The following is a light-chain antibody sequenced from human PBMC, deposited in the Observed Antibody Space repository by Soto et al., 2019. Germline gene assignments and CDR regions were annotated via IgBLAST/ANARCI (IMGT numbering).Light chain of an antibody. CDR2: GAS. CDR1: QSVSSN. J-gene: IGKJ5*01. Sequence: IVLTQSPATLSVSPGERATLSCRASQSVSSNLAWHQQRPGQAPRLLIYGASTRATGVPARFSGGGSGTDFTLTISRLEPEDFAVYYCHQRTNWPPETFGQGTRLEIK. V-gene: IGKV3D-15*01. CDR3: HQRTNWPPET.